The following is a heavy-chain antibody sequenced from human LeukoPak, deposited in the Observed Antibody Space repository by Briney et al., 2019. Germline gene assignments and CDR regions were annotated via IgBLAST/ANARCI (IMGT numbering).Heavy chain of an antibody. CDR1: GYTFTGYY. V-gene: IGHV1-2*02. D-gene: IGHD3-9*01. J-gene: IGHJ4*02. Sequence: GASVKVSCKASGYTFTGYYMHWLRQPPGQGLEWMGWINPNSGGTNYAQKFQGRVTMTRDRSISKAYMELSRLRSDDTAVYYCARSRYFDWLLEDYWGQGALVTVSS. CDR3: ARSRYFDWLLEDY. CDR2: INPNSGGT.